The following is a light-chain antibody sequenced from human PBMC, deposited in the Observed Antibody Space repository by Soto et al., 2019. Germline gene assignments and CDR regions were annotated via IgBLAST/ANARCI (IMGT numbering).Light chain of an antibody. J-gene: IGLJ1*01. CDR2: DDS. CDR3: QVWDSTSDLLYV. Sequence: SYELTQPPSVSVAPGQTARITCGGNDIGSKTVHWYQQKPGQAPVMVVYDDSARPSGIPERFSGSNSGNTATLTISRVEVGDEADFYCQVWDSTSDLLYVFVTGTKVTVL. V-gene: IGLV3-21*02. CDR1: DIGSKT.